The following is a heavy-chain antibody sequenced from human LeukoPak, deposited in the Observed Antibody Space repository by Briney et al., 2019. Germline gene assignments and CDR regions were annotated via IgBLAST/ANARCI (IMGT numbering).Heavy chain of an antibody. Sequence: PKASVKVSCKASGYTFTSYDISWVRQAPGQGLEWMGWISTYNGNANYAQKLQGRVTMTTDTSTSTAYMELRSLRSDDTAVYYCARKSTGTVFDYWGQGTLVTVSS. CDR3: ARKSTGTVFDY. J-gene: IGHJ4*02. CDR1: GYTFTSYD. V-gene: IGHV1-18*01. D-gene: IGHD1-7*01. CDR2: ISTYNGNA.